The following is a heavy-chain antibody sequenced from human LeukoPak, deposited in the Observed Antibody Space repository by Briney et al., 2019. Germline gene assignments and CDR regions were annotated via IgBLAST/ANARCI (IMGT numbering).Heavy chain of an antibody. J-gene: IGHJ4*02. Sequence: SKTLSLTCTVSGGSISSSSYYWGWIRQPPGKGLEWIGSIYYSGSTYYNPSLKSRVTISVDTSKNQFSLKLSSVTAADTAVYYCARHPLFFCSSTSCYTYYFDYWGQGTLVTVSS. CDR2: IYYSGST. CDR1: GGSISSSSYY. CDR3: ARHPLFFCSSTSCYTYYFDY. D-gene: IGHD2-2*02. V-gene: IGHV4-39*01.